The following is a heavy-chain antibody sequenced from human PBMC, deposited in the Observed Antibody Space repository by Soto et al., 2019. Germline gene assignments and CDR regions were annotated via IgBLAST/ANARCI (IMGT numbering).Heavy chain of an antibody. V-gene: IGHV1-69*01. CDR2: ATPVFGTT. CDR1: GETFMIYV. CDR3: ARTYIAASRPTASDL. D-gene: IGHD6-13*01. Sequence: VQLVRSGAEVRKPGSSVKVSCRPSGETFMIYVLTWVRQAPGKGLKWGGQATPVFGTTNHAQNFQGRVTFNADESTSTAYMELSSLRFEDTAVYFCARTYIAASRPTASDLWGQGTMVTVSS. J-gene: IGHJ3*01.